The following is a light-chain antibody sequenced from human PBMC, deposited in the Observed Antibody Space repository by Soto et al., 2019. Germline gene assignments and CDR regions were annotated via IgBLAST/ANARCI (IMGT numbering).Light chain of an antibody. J-gene: IGLJ1*01. CDR2: EVG. Sequence: QSALTQPASVSGSPGQSFTISCTGTSSDVGAFNYVSWYLQYPGKAPKLMIYEVGKRPSGVSNRFSGSKSGNTASLTISGLQAEDEADYYCCSYASGSIYVFGTGTKLTVL. CDR3: CSYASGSIYV. CDR1: SSDVGAFNY. V-gene: IGLV2-14*01.